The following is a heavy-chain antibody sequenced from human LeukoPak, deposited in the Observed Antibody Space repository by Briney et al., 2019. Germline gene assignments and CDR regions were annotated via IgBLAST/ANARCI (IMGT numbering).Heavy chain of an antibody. CDR1: GYTFTSYD. V-gene: IGHV1-8*01. J-gene: IGHJ6*03. D-gene: IGHD2-2*02. Sequence: GASVKVSCKASGYTFTSYDINWVRQATGQGPEWMGWMNPNSGNTGYAQKFQGRVTMTRNTSTNTAYMELSSLRSEDTAVYYCARRKIDIVVVPAAISGTAKSRPIMDVWGKGTTVTVSS. CDR3: ARRKIDIVVVPAAISGTAKSRPIMDV. CDR2: MNPNSGNT.